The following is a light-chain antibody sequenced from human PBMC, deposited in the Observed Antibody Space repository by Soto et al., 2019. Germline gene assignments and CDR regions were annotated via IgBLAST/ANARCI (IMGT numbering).Light chain of an antibody. V-gene: IGKV1-5*03. CDR3: QHYDT. Sequence: DIQMTQSPSTLPASVGDTVTITCRASQSISTWLTWYQQKPGKAPKILIYKASSLERGVPSRFSGSGSGTDFALTISSLQPDDFATYYCQHYDTFGGGTKVEIK. CDR2: KAS. J-gene: IGKJ4*01. CDR1: QSISTW.